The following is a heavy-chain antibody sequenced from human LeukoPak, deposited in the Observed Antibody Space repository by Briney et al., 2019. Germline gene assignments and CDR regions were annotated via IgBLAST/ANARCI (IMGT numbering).Heavy chain of an antibody. CDR2: IKQDGSEK. J-gene: IGHJ4*02. V-gene: IGHV3-7*01. Sequence: PGGSLRLSCAASGFTFSGYWMSWVRQAPGKGLEWVANIKQDGSEKYYVDSVRGRFTISRDNARNSLYLQMNSLRAEDTAVYYCARLQYSFLYGSGSYGVDYWGQGTLVTVSS. CDR3: ARLQYSFLYGSGSYGVDY. D-gene: IGHD3-10*01. CDR1: GFTFSGYW.